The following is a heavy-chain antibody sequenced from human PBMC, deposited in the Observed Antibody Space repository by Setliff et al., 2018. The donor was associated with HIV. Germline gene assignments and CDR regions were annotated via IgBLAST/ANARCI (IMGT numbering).Heavy chain of an antibody. V-gene: IGHV3-74*01. J-gene: IGHJ4*02. CDR3: GRDVHDAAADN. CDR1: GFTFSTYW. D-gene: IGHD6-13*01. Sequence: QPGGSLRLSCAASGFTFSTYWMHWVRRGPGRGLEWVSRIGRDGTVANYADSVKGRFTISRDNARNTLFLQMNSLGVEDTALHYCGRDVHDAAADNWGRGTLVTVSS. CDR2: IGRDGTVA.